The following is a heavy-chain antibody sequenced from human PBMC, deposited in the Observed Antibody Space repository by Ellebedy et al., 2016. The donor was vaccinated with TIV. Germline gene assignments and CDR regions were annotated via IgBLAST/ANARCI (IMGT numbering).Heavy chain of an antibody. J-gene: IGHJ4*02. CDR1: GGSFSGYY. V-gene: IGHV4-34*01. Sequence: MPSETLSLTCAVSGGSFSGYYWSWIRPPPGKGLEWIGEINHSGSTNYNPSLKSRVTISVDTSKNQFSLKRSSVTAADTAVYYCARSSSHIWGQGTLITVSS. CDR3: ARSSSHI. D-gene: IGHD6-19*01. CDR2: INHSGST.